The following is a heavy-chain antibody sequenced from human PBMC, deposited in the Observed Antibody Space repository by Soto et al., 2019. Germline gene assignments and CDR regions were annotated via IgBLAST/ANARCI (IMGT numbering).Heavy chain of an antibody. Sequence: QVQLQESGPGLVKPSQTLSLTCSVSGGSITSGANYWSWIRQPPGKGLEWIGYIYYSGSIYYNPSLKSRVALSLDTSKNQLSLRLTSVTAADTAVYYCATGDSLKLGFDFWGQGTLVTVSS. CDR1: GGSITSGANY. V-gene: IGHV4-30-4*01. D-gene: IGHD2-21*02. CDR2: IYYSGSI. J-gene: IGHJ4*02. CDR3: ATGDSLKLGFDF.